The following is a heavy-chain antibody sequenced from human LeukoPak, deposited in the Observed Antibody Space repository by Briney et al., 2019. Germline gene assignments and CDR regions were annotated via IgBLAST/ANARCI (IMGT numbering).Heavy chain of an antibody. Sequence: PSETLSLTCAVAGGSISSGGYCWGWIRQPPGKGLEWIGYIYHSGSTYYNPSLKSRFTISVDRSKNQFSLKLSSVTAADTAVYYCARASWPQYDPQNDAFDIWGQGTMVTVSS. CDR2: IYHSGST. CDR3: ARASWPQYDPQNDAFDI. V-gene: IGHV4-30-2*01. CDR1: GGSISSGGYC. D-gene: IGHD3-16*01. J-gene: IGHJ3*02.